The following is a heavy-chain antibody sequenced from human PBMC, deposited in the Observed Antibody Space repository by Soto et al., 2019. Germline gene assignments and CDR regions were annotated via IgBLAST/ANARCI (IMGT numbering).Heavy chain of an antibody. D-gene: IGHD2-2*01. V-gene: IGHV3-7*03. CDR1: GFTFSDYW. J-gene: IGHJ4*02. Sequence: PGGSLRLSCEASGFTFSDYWMSWVRQAPGKGPEWVANIKFDGSEKQYVDSVRGRFTISRDNSRNSLSLQMNSLRAGDTAVYYCVKDGGYCSSSTCYSPRNHYFDSWGQGTLVTAPQ. CDR2: IKFDGSEK. CDR3: VKDGGYCSSSTCYSPRNHYFDS.